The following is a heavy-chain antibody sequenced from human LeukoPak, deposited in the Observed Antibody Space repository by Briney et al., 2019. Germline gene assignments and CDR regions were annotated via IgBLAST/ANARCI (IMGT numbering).Heavy chain of an antibody. V-gene: IGHV3-21*01. D-gene: IGHD6-13*01. Sequence: GGSLSLSCAASGFTFSSYSMIWDRQAPGKGLEWVSSISSSSGYIYYADSVKGRFTISRDNAKNSLYLQMNSLRAEDTAVYYCAKWTQYSSSWYYDYWGQGTLVTVSS. CDR2: ISSSSGYI. J-gene: IGHJ4*02. CDR3: AKWTQYSSSWYYDY. CDR1: GFTFSSYS.